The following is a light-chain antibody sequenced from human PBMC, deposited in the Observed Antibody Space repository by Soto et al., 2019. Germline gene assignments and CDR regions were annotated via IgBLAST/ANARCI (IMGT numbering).Light chain of an antibody. Sequence: EIVMTQSPATLSVSPGERATLSGRASQSVSSNLAWYQQTPGQAPRLXXYGASTRATGIPARFSGSGSGTEFTLTLSSLQSEDFATYSGQQYNNWPTWTFGQGTKVDIK. CDR3: QQYNNWPTWT. J-gene: IGKJ1*01. CDR2: GAS. CDR1: QSVSSN. V-gene: IGKV3-15*01.